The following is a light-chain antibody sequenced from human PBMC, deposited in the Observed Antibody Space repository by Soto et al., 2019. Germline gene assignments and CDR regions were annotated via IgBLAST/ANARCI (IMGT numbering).Light chain of an antibody. V-gene: IGKV3-20*01. CDR3: QQYGDLPWT. CDR1: QSVSSNY. CDR2: GTS. Sequence: ALTQSPGTLSSSPGERATLSCRASQSVSSNYLAWYQQKPGQAPRLLIYGTSSRATGIPDRFSGSGSGTDFTLTIDRLESEDFAVYFCQQYGDLPWTFGQGTKVEN. J-gene: IGKJ1*01.